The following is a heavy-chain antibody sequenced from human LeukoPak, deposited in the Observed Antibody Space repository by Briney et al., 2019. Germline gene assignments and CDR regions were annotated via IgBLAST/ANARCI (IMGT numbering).Heavy chain of an antibody. Sequence: GESLKISCKGSGYSFTTYWIGWVRQMPGKGLEWMGIIYPGDSDTRYSSSFQGQVTISADKSISTAYLQWSSLKASDTAMYYCARRYCSSTSCYGGNAFDIWGQGTMVTVSS. CDR2: IYPGDSDT. J-gene: IGHJ3*02. V-gene: IGHV5-51*01. CDR1: GYSFTTYW. D-gene: IGHD2-2*01. CDR3: ARRYCSSTSCYGGNAFDI.